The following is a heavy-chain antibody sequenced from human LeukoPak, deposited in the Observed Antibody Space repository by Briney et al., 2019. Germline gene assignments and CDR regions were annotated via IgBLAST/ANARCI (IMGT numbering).Heavy chain of an antibody. D-gene: IGHD2-21*02. CDR2: ISYDGSNK. CDR3: ARVYCGGDCSSFQH. J-gene: IGHJ1*01. V-gene: IGHV3-30-3*01. CDR1: GFTFRSYA. Sequence: PGGSLRLSCAGSGFTFRSYAMHWVRQAPGKGLEWVAVISYDGSNKDYADSVKGRFTISRDNSKNTLYLQMNSLRAEDTAVYYCARVYCGGDCSSFQHWGQGTLVTVSS.